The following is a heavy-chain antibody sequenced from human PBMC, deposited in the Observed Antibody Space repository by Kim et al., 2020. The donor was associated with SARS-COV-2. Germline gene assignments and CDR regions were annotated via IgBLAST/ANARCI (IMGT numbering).Heavy chain of an antibody. CDR1: GFTFSSYA. CDR2: ISGSGGST. J-gene: IGHJ2*01. D-gene: IGHD5-12*01. Sequence: GGSLRLSCAASGFTFSSYAMSWVRQAPGKGLEWVSAISGSGGSTYYADSVKGRFTISRDNSKNTLYLQMNSLRAEDTAVYYCAKDRGSGYDAYWYFDLWGRGTLVTVSS. CDR3: AKDRGSGYDAYWYFDL. V-gene: IGHV3-23*01.